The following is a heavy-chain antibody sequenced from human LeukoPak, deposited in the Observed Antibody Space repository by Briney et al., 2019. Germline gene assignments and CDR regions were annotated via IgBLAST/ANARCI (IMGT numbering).Heavy chain of an antibody. CDR1: GGSISSYY. CDR2: IYYSGST. CDR3: ARLGYGGNRLVRDY. D-gene: IGHD4-23*01. Sequence: SETLSLTCTVSGGSISSYYWSWIRQPPGKGLEWIGYIYYSGSTNYNPSLKSRVTISVDTSKNQFSLKLSSVTAADTAVYYCARLGYGGNRLVRDYWGQGTLVTVSS. V-gene: IGHV4-59*01. J-gene: IGHJ4*02.